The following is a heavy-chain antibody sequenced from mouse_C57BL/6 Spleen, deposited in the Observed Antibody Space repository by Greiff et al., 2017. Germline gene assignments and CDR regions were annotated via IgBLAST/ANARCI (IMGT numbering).Heavy chain of an antibody. J-gene: IGHJ3*01. D-gene: IGHD1-1*01. CDR2: INPYNGDT. V-gene: IGHV1-20*01. Sequence: EVQLVESGPELVKPGDSVKISCKASGYSFTGYFMNWVMQSHGKSLEWIGRINPYNGDTFYNQKFKGKATLTVDKSYSTAHMELRSLTSEDSAVYYCAIEYNTVGPFAYWGQGTLVTVSA. CDR3: AIEYNTVGPFAY. CDR1: GYSFTGYF.